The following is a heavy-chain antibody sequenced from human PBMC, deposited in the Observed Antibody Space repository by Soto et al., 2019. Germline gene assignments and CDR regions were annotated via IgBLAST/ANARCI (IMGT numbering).Heavy chain of an antibody. J-gene: IGHJ4*02. CDR3: ARGYYLDY. V-gene: IGHV3-48*01. CDR1: GFTFSTYT. Sequence: EVQLVESGGGLVQPGGSLRLSCAASGFTFSTYTRNWVRQAPGKGLEWVSYISDSSSTIYYADSVKGRFTTSRDNAKNSLNLQMNSLRAEDTAVYYCARGYYLDYWGQGTLVTVSS. CDR2: ISDSSSTI.